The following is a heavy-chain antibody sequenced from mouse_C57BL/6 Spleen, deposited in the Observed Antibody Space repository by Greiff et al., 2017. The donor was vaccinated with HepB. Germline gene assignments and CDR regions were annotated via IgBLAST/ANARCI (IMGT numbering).Heavy chain of an antibody. J-gene: IGHJ4*01. V-gene: IGHV1-52*01. Sequence: QVQLKQPGAELVRPGSSVKLSCKASGYTFTSYWMHWVKQRPIQGLEWIGNIDPSDSETHYNQKFKDKATLTVDKSSSTAYMQLSSLTSEDSAVYYCARFDYDKVYYAMDYWGQGTSVTVSS. CDR3: ARFDYDKVYYAMDY. D-gene: IGHD2-4*01. CDR1: GYTFTSYW. CDR2: IDPSDSET.